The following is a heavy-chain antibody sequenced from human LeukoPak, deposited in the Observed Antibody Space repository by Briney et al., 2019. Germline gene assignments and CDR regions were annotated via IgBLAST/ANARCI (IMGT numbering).Heavy chain of an antibody. CDR2: ISSSSSYI. D-gene: IGHD6-19*01. J-gene: IGHJ3*02. CDR3: ARDLIAVAGAFDI. CDR1: GVLVNTLY. V-gene: IGHV3-21*01. Sequence: GGSLRLSCAASGVLVNTLYMTWVRQAPGKGLEWVSSISSSSSYIYYADSVKGRFTISRDNAKNSPYLQMNSLRAEDTAVYYCARDLIAVAGAFDIWGQGTMVTVSS.